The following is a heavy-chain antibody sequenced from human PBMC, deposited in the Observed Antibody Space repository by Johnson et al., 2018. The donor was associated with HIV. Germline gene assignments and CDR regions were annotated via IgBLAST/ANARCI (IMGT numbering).Heavy chain of an antibody. J-gene: IGHJ3*02. CDR1: GFTFDDYG. V-gene: IGHV3-20*04. CDR2: INWNGGST. D-gene: IGHD2/OR15-2a*01. CDR3: ARGFHSAFDI. Sequence: VQLVESGGGVVRPGGSLRLSCAASGFTFDDYGMNWVRQVPGKGLEWVSGINWNGGSTGNADPVKGRFTISRDNAKNTLYLQVNSLRAEDTAVYYCARGFHSAFDIWGQGTMVTVSS.